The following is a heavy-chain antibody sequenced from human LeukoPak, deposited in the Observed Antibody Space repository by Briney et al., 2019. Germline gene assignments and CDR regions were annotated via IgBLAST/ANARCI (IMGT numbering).Heavy chain of an antibody. CDR1: GFTFSSYS. V-gene: IGHV3-30*03. Sequence: GGSLRLSCAAPGFTFSSYSMNWVRQAPGKGLEWVAVISYDGSNKYYADSVKGRFTISRDNSKNTLYLQMNSLRAEDTAVYYCARGMYYYDSSGYLDYWGQGTLVTVSS. CDR3: ARGMYYYDSSGYLDY. D-gene: IGHD3-22*01. CDR2: ISYDGSNK. J-gene: IGHJ4*02.